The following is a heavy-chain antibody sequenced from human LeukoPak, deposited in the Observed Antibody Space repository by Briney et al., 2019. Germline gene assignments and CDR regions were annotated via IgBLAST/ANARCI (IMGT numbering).Heavy chain of an antibody. Sequence: SETLSLTCAVHGGSFSGYYWSWIRQPPGKGLEWIGEINHSGSTNYNPSLKSRVTISVDTSKNQFSLKLSSVTAADTAVYYCARVEYSGYDGFDYWGQGTLVTVSS. CDR3: ARVEYSGYDGFDY. CDR2: INHSGST. CDR1: GGSFSGYY. J-gene: IGHJ4*02. V-gene: IGHV4-34*01. D-gene: IGHD5-12*01.